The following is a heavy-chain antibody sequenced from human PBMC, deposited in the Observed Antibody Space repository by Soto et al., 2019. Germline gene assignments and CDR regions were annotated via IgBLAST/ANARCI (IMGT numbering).Heavy chain of an antibody. CDR1: RGSITSGGYY. CDR2: IFYTGTT. V-gene: IGHV4-31*03. J-gene: IGHJ5*02. Sequence: SETLSLTCTVSRGSITSGGYYWNWIRQHPGRGLQWIGYIFYTGTTRYNSALQSRVSIPVDSTKNHFSLKLTSVTAADTAAYYCASDTPVVGVAWQRGFDPWGPGNLVTVSS. CDR3: ASDTPVVGVAWQRGFDP. D-gene: IGHD3-3*01.